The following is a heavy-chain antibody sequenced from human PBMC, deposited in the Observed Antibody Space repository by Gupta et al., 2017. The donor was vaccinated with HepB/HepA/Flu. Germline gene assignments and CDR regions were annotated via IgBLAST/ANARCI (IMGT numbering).Heavy chain of an antibody. CDR3: ARRQRGSNAAFDI. D-gene: IGHD6-13*01. CDR1: GYTFINYF. J-gene: IGHJ3*02. CDR2: INPSGGVS. V-gene: IGHV1-46*01. Sequence: QVQLVQSGTEVKKPGASVTVSCKASGYTFINYFIEWVRQAPGQGLEWMGAINPSGGVSNYEQKFQGRVTMTRDTSTPTVFMELSSLTSEDTAVYYCARRQRGSNAAFDIWGRGTAVTVSS.